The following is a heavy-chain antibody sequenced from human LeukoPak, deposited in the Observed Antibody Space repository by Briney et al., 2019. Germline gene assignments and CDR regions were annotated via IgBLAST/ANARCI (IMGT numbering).Heavy chain of an antibody. D-gene: IGHD3-10*01. CDR1: GGSISSSSYY. V-gene: IGHV4-39*07. J-gene: IGHJ6*03. CDR2: IYTSGST. Sequence: SETLSLTCTVSGGSISSSSYYWGWIRQPPGKGLEWIGRIYTSGSTNYNPSLKSRVTMSVDTSKNQFSLKLSSVTAADTAVYYCARELLWFGELSYYYYMDVWGKGTTVTISS. CDR3: ARELLWFGELSYYYYMDV.